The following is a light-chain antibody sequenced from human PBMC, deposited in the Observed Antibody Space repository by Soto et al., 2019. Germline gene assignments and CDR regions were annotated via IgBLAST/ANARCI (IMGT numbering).Light chain of an antibody. CDR1: SSDVGGYNY. V-gene: IGLV2-14*01. J-gene: IGLJ2*01. CDR2: DVS. CDR3: SSYTSSSTL. Sequence: LTQPASVSGSPGQSITISCTGTSSDVGGYNYVSWYQQHPGKAPKLMIYDVSNRPSGVSNRFSGSKSGNTASLTISGLQAEDEADYYCSSYTSSSTLFGGGTKVTVL.